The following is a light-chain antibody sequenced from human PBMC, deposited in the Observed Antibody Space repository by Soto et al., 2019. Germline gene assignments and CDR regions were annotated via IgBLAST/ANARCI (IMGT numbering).Light chain of an antibody. J-gene: IGKJ4*01. Sequence: DIHMTHSPSSLSASVGDRVTITCRASHGIGNYLAWYQQRPGKVPKLLIYAASTLQSGVPSRFSGSGSGPDFTLTISSLQPEDVATYYCQKYDHAPLTFGGGTKV. V-gene: IGKV1-27*01. CDR3: QKYDHAPLT. CDR1: HGIGNY. CDR2: AAS.